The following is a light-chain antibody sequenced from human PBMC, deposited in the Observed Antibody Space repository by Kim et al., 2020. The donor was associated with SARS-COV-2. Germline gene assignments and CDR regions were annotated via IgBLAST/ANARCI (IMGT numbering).Light chain of an antibody. CDR2: DAT. Sequence: EIVLTQSPATLSLSPGERATLSCRASQSISSYLAWYQQKPGQAPRLLIHDATYRATGIPARFSGSGSGTDFTLTISSLDPEDFAVYYCQQRDSWPLTFGGGTKVYIK. J-gene: IGKJ4*01. CDR1: QSISSY. CDR3: QQRDSWPLT. V-gene: IGKV3-11*01.